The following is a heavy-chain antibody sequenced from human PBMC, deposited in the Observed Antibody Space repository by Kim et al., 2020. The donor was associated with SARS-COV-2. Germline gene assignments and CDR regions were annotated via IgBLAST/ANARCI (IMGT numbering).Heavy chain of an antibody. CDR1: GYTLTELS. J-gene: IGHJ6*03. D-gene: IGHD6-13*01. V-gene: IGHV1-24*01. CDR2: FDPEDGET. CDR3: ATDSGSYSSSWHTLPGYYYYYMDV. Sequence: ASVKVSCKVSGYTLTELSMHWVRQAPGKGLEWMGGFDPEDGETIYAQKFQGRVTMTEDTSTDTAYMELSSLRSEDTAVYYCATDSGSYSSSWHTLPGYYYYYMDVWGKGTTVTVSS.